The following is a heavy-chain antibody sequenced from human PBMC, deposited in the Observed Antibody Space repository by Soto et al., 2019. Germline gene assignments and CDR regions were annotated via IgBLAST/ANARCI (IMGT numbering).Heavy chain of an antibody. CDR3: ARDPPYCSTTSCLDY. D-gene: IGHD2-2*01. CDR1: GFPFSSYW. V-gene: IGHV3-74*01. CDR2: TNSDGTSP. Sequence: VQLVESGGGLVQPGGSLRLSCAASGFPFSSYWMHWVRQAPGKGLLWVSRTNSDGTSPIYADSVKGRFTISRDNAKNTLYLQMNSLRAEDMAVYYCARDPPYCSTTSCLDYWGQGTLVTVSS. J-gene: IGHJ4*02.